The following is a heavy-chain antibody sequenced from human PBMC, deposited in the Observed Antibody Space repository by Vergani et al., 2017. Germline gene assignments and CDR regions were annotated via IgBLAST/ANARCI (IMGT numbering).Heavy chain of an antibody. CDR2: IYYSGST. CDR1: GGSISSSSYY. D-gene: IGHD3-22*01. Sequence: QVQLQQWGAGLLKPSETLSLTCTVSGGSISSSSYYWGWIRQPPGKGLEWIGSIYYSGSTYYNPSLKSRVTISVDTSKNQFSLKLSSVTAADTAVYYCARHYFGRRLLDDYWGQGTLVTVSS. CDR3: ARHYFGRRLLDDY. V-gene: IGHV4-39*01. J-gene: IGHJ4*02.